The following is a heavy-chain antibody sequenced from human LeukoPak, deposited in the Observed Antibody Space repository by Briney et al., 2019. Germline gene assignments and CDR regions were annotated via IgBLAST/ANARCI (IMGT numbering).Heavy chain of an antibody. D-gene: IGHD3-10*01. J-gene: IGHJ4*02. CDR2: ISGSGGST. V-gene: IGHV3-23*01. CDR1: GFTFSSYA. Sequence: GGSLRLSCAASGFTFSSYAMSWVRQAPGKGLEWVSAISGSGGSTYYADSVKGRFTISRDNSKNTLYLQMNSLRAEDTAVYYCAKDSPEIPYYYGSGIDYWGQGTLVTVSS. CDR3: AKDSPEIPYYYGSGIDY.